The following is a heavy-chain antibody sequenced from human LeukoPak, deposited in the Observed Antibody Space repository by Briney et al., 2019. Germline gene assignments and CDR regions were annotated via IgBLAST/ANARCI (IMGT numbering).Heavy chain of an antibody. V-gene: IGHV3-7*04. CDR1: GFTVSSYW. J-gene: IGHJ4*02. CDR3: ARARIDY. CDR2: IKDDGSEK. Sequence: GGSLRLSCVGSGFTVSSYWMTWVRQAPGKGLEWVANIKDDGSEKYSVDSVKGRFTISRDNAKNLLYLQMSSLRAEDMAVYYCARARIDYWGQGTLVTVSS. D-gene: IGHD1-14*01.